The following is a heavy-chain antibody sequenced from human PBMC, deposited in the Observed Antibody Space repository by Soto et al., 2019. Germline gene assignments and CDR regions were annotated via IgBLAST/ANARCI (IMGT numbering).Heavy chain of an antibody. CDR3: Y. Sequence: GASVKVSCKASGGTFSTYTISWVRQAPGQGLEWMGRIIPIFGLPNHAQKFQGRVTITADKSTDTSYLEMSSAWSTSLSRNFDYWGQGILVTVSS. CDR2: IIPIFGLP. V-gene: IGHV1-69*02. J-gene: IGHJ4*02. D-gene: IGHD2-2*01. CDR1: GGTFSTYT.